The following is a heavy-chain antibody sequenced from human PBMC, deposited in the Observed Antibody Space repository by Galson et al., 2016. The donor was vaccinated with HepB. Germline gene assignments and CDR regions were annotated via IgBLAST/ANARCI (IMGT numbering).Heavy chain of an antibody. CDR3: AKDRELQYFDWSMPWY. J-gene: IGHJ4*02. Sequence: SLRLSCAASGFIFRRTGMHWVRQAPGKGLEWVAGTSFDETNKHYADSVKGRFTISRDNSKNTLYRQMNSLTPEDTAVYYCAKDRELQYFDWSMPWYWGQGTLVTVSS. CDR2: TSFDETNK. CDR1: GFIFRRTG. V-gene: IGHV3-30*18. D-gene: IGHD3-9*01.